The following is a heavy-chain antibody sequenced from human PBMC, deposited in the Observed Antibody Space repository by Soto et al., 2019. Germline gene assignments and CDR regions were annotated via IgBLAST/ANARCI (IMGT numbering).Heavy chain of an antibody. Sequence: QVQLQESGPGLVKPSETLSLTCTVSGGSISSYDWSWIRQPPGKGLEWIGYIYYSGSTNYNPSLTSRVTISVETSKNQFSRKLSSVTAADTAGHDCAKEDSSGYYHCFDPWGQGTLVTVSS. J-gene: IGHJ5*02. V-gene: IGHV4-59*01. CDR2: IYYSGST. CDR1: GGSISSYD. CDR3: AKEDSSGYYHCFDP. D-gene: IGHD3-22*01.